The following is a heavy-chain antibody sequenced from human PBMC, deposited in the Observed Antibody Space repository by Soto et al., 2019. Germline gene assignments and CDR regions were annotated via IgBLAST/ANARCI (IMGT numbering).Heavy chain of an antibody. CDR3: TGITIFGVVTRAEYFQH. CDR1: GFTFGDYA. Sequence: GGSLRLSCTASGFTFGDYAMSWFRQAPGKGLEWVGFIRSKAYGGTTEYAASVKGRFTISRDDSKSIAYLQMNSLKTEDTAVYYCTGITIFGVVTRAEYFQHWGQGTLVTVSS. CDR2: IRSKAYGGTT. V-gene: IGHV3-49*03. J-gene: IGHJ1*01. D-gene: IGHD3-3*01.